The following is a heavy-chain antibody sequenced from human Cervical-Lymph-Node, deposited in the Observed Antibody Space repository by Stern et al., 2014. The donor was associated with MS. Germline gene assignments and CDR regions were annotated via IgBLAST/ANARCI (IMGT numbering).Heavy chain of an antibody. CDR3: ASCDGYSFAS. D-gene: IGHD4-17*01. V-gene: IGHV4-59*08. J-gene: IGHJ4*02. CDR1: GAPITTNH. Sequence: VQLVESGPGLVKPSETLSLTCVVSGAPITTNHWSWIRQSPGKGLEWIANVHYTGSSSYNPAPQSRVTTVIDTSTKQFPLSLSSVTAADTAVYFCASCDGYSFASWGQGTLVTVSS. CDR2: VHYTGSS.